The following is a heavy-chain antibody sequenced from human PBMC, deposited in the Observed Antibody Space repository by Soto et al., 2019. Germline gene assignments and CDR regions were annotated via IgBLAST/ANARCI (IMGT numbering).Heavy chain of an antibody. D-gene: IGHD5-12*01. V-gene: IGHV4-39*01. CDR3: ATSTVDIVATIVLAYYYYYLDV. CDR2: IYYSGST. Sequence: SETLSLTCTVSGGSISSSSYYWGWIRQPPGKGLEWIGSIYYSGSTYYNPSLKSRVTISVDTSKNQSSLTLSSVTAADTAVYYCATSTVDIVATIVLAYYYYYLDVWGKGTTVTVSS. CDR1: GGSISSSSYY. J-gene: IGHJ6*03.